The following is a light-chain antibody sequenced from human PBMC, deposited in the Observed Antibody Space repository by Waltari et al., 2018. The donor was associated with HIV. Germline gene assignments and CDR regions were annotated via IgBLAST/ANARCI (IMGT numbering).Light chain of an antibody. CDR3: ATWDDSLSGYV. CDR1: SPNIVSSY. V-gene: IGLV1-47*01. J-gene: IGLJ1*01. CDR2: TNT. Sequence: QPVLTQPPSASGTPEQRVTISCSGSSPNIVSSYLYWYQQFPGPAPKLLIYTNTQRPSGVPDRFSGSKSGTSASLAITGLRSEDEADYYCATWDDSLSGYVFGTGTKVTVL.